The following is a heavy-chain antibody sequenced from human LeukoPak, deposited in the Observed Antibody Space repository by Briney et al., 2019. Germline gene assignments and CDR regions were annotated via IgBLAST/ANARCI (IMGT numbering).Heavy chain of an antibody. J-gene: IGHJ4*02. V-gene: IGHV4-59*11. CDR1: GGSISSHY. CDR2: IYYSGTT. CDR3: ARVAPYCSSTSCQVWDY. Sequence: SETLSLTCTVSGGSISSHYWSWIRQPPGKGLEWIGYIYYSGTTNYNPSLKSRVTISVDTSKNQFSLKLSSVTAADTAVYYCARVAPYCSSTSCQVWDYWGQGTLVTVSS. D-gene: IGHD2-2*01.